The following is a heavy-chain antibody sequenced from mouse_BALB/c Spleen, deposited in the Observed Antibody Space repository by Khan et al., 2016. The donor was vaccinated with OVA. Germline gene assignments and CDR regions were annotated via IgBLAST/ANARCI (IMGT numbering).Heavy chain of an antibody. CDR1: GYTFTSHT. CDR2: INPRSGDT. J-gene: IGHJ4*01. V-gene: IGHV1-4*01. Sequence: QVQLKQSGAELVRPGASVKMSCKASGYTFTSHTMHWVKQRPGQGLEWIGYINPRSGDTQYNQKFNDKATLTADISSSTAYMQLSSLTSEDSAVXYCATPATEYSFDYWGQGTSVTVSS. CDR3: ATPATEYSFDY.